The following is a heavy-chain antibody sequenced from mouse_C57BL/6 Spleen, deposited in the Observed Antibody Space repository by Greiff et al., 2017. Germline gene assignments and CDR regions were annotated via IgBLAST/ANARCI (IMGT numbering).Heavy chain of an antibody. D-gene: IGHD2-2*01. V-gene: IGHV1-15*01. J-gene: IGHJ4*01. Sequence: QVQLKESGAELVRPGASVTLSCKASGYTFTDYEMHWVKQTPVHGLEWIGAIDPKTGGTAYNQKFKGKAILTADKSSSTAYMELRSLTTEDSAVYYCARTDGYGRSAMDYWGQGTSVTVSS. CDR1: GYTFTDYE. CDR3: ARTDGYGRSAMDY. CDR2: IDPKTGGT.